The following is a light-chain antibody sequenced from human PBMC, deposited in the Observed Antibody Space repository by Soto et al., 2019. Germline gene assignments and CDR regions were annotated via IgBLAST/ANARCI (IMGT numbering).Light chain of an antibody. V-gene: IGKV1-5*03. CDR3: QQYNSYRGGFT. CDR2: KAS. Sequence: DIQMTQSPSTLSASVGDRVTITCRASQSISSWLAWYQQKPGKAPKLLIYKASSLESGVPSRFSGSGSGTEFTLTISSLQPDDFATYYCQQYNSYRGGFTFGPGTKVDIK. J-gene: IGKJ3*01. CDR1: QSISSW.